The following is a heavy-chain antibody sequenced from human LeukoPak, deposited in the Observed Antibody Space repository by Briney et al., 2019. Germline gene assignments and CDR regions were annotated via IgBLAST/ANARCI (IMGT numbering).Heavy chain of an antibody. V-gene: IGHV3-30*02. CDR2: IRFDGTNK. J-gene: IGHJ4*02. D-gene: IGHD2-2*01. CDR1: GFTFSDYG. Sequence: GGSLRLSCAASGFTFSDYGMHWVRQAPGKGLDWVTFIRFDGTNKFDADSVKGRFTVSRDNSKTTLYLQMTNLTTEDTALYYCAKEEDIVVVPAALDYWGQGTLVTVSS. CDR3: AKEEDIVVVPAALDY.